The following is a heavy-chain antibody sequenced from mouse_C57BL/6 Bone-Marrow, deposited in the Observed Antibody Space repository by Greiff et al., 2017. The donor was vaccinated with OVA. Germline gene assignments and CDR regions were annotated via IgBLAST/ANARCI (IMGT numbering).Heavy chain of an antibody. Sequence: EVKVVESGAELVRPGASVKLSCTASGFNFTDDYMHWVKQRPEQGLEWIGWIDPENGDTEYASKFQGKATITADTSSNTAYLQLRSLTSEDTAVYYCTAPGGFAVWGQGTLVTVSA. J-gene: IGHJ3*01. CDR2: IDPENGDT. CDR3: TAPGGFAV. CDR1: GFNFTDDY. V-gene: IGHV14-4*01.